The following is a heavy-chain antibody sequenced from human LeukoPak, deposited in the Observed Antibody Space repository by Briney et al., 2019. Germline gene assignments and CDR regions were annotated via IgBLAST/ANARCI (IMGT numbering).Heavy chain of an antibody. CDR3: AKTARRGGQNWLDP. J-gene: IGHJ5*02. D-gene: IGHD3-16*01. CDR2: INPNSGAT. Sequence: VASVKVSCKASGYTFTDYYIHWVRQAPGQGLEWVGWINPNSGATNYAQKFHGRVTMASDTSIRTAYMDLNRVGPDDTAVYYCAKTARRGGQNWLDPWGQGTLVTVSS. CDR1: GYTFTDYY. V-gene: IGHV1-2*02.